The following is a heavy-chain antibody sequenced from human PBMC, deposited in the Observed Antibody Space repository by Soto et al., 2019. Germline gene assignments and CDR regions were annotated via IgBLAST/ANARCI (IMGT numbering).Heavy chain of an antibody. CDR1: GGSFSGYY. D-gene: IGHD3-10*01. CDR2: INHSGST. J-gene: IGHJ6*03. Sequence: SETLSLTCAVYGGSFSGYYWSWIRQPPGKGLEWIGEINHSGSTNYNPSLKSRVTISVDTSKNQFSLKLSSVTAADTAVYYCARCRFGELSIYYYYMDVWGKGTTVTVSS. CDR3: ARCRFGELSIYYYYMDV. V-gene: IGHV4-34*01.